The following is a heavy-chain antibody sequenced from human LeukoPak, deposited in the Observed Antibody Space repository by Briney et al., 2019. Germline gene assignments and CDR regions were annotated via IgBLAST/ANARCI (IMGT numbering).Heavy chain of an antibody. CDR3: ARDRGVVVPAAPDAFDI. V-gene: IGHV3-33*01. CDR2: IWYDGSNK. D-gene: IGHD2-2*01. CDR1: GFTFSSYG. Sequence: PGGSLLLSCAASGFTFSSYGMHGVRQAPGKGLEWVAVIWYDGSNKYYADSVKGRFTISRDNSKNTLYLQINSLRAEDTAVYYCARDRGVVVPAAPDAFDIWGQGTMVTVSS. J-gene: IGHJ3*02.